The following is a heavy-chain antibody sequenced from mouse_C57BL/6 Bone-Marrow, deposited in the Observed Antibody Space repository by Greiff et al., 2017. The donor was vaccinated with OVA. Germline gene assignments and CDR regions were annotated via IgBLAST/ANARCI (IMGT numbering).Heavy chain of an antibody. J-gene: IGHJ2*01. CDR2: INPSNGGT. Sequence: QVQLQQSGTELVKPGASVKLSCKASGYTFTSYWMHWVKQRPGQGLEWIGNINPSNGGTNYNEKFKSKATLTVDKASSTAYMQLSSLTSEDSAVYYCARGRNWDYFDYWGQGTTLTVSS. CDR1: GYTFTSYW. CDR3: ARGRNWDYFDY. D-gene: IGHD4-1*01. V-gene: IGHV1-53*01.